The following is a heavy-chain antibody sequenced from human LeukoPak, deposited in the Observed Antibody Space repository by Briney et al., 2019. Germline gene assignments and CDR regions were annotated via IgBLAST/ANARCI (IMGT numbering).Heavy chain of an antibody. Sequence: QPGGSLRLSCTTSGFTFGDFAMGWVRKAPGQGLEWVGFVRRKAHGGTTDYAAYVKGRFTISRDDSNSVAYLQMNSLNTEDTALYYCPRQYGSGTQRFDFWGQGTLVTVSS. V-gene: IGHV3-49*04. D-gene: IGHD3-10*01. J-gene: IGHJ4*02. CDR1: GFTFGDFA. CDR2: VRRKAHGGTT. CDR3: PRQYGSGTQRFDF.